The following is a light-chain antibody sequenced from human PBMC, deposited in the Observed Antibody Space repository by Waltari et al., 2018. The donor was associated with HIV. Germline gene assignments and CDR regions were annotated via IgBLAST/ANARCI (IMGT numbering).Light chain of an antibody. CDR2: EVT. Sequence: QSALTQPPSASGSPGHSVPISCPGPSSDVGAYNYVSWYQQHPGKAPKLIIYEVTKRPSGVPDRFSASNSGNTASLTVSGLQTDDEADYYCSSYAGSNTLIFGGGTNLIVL. J-gene: IGLJ2*01. V-gene: IGLV2-8*01. CDR1: SSDVGAYNY. CDR3: SSYAGSNTLI.